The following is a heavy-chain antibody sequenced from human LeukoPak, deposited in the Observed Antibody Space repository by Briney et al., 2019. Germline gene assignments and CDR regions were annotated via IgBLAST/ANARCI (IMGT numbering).Heavy chain of an antibody. D-gene: IGHD3-10*02. CDR3: AELGITMIGGV. J-gene: IGHJ6*04. V-gene: IGHV3-48*03. Sequence: GGSLRLSCAASGFTFSRYEMNWVRQAPGKGLECVSYISSSGSTIYYADSVKGRFTISRDNAKNSLYLQMNSLRAEDTAVYYCAELGITMIGGVWGKGTTVTISS. CDR2: ISSSGSTI. CDR1: GFTFSRYE.